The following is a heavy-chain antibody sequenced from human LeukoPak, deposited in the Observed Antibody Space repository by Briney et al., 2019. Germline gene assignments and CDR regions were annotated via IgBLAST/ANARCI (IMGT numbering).Heavy chain of an antibody. CDR1: GFTFSSYA. CDR3: VKDRKDGYNRMSVDFDY. D-gene: IGHD5-24*01. J-gene: IGHJ4*02. V-gene: IGHV3-64D*09. CDR2: ISSNGGST. Sequence: GGSLRLSCSASGFTFSSYAMHWVRQAPGKGLEYVSAISSNGGSTYYADSVKGRFTISRDNSKNTLYLQMSSLRAEDTAVYYCVKDRKDGYNRMSVDFDYWGQGTLVTVSS.